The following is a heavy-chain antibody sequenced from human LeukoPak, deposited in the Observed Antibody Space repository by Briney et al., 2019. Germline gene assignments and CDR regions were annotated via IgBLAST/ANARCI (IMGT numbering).Heavy chain of an antibody. CDR3: ARVAAPVWMIAAADYYFDY. V-gene: IGHV1-18*01. Sequence: ASVKVSCKASGYTFTSYGISWARQAPGQGLEWMGWISAYNGNTNYAQTLQGRVTMTTDTSTSTAYMELRSLRSDDTAVYYCARVAAPVWMIAAADYYFDYWGQGTLVTVSS. D-gene: IGHD6-13*01. CDR1: GYTFTSYG. J-gene: IGHJ4*02. CDR2: ISAYNGNT.